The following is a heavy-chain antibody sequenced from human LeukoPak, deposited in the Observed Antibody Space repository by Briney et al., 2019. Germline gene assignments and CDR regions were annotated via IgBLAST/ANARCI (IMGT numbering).Heavy chain of an antibody. V-gene: IGHV1-8*03. CDR3: ARTTSMTASGYDY. CDR1: GYTFTNYH. Sequence: VASVNVSCKASGYTFTNYHINWVRQASGQGLEWMTWINPDTGDKGYARKFQDRVTITTDTSISTAYMELSSLSSEDTAVYFCARTTSMTASGYDYWGQGTLVTVSS. J-gene: IGHJ4*02. CDR2: INPDTGDK. D-gene: IGHD2-21*02.